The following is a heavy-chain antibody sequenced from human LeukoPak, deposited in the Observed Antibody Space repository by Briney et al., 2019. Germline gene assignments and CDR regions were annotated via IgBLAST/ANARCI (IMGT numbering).Heavy chain of an antibody. J-gene: IGHJ4*02. CDR2: INHSGST. V-gene: IGHV4-34*01. CDR1: GGSFSGYY. D-gene: IGHD2-21*02. CDR3: ARSSKYTRVTHFDY. Sequence: SETPSLTCAVYGGSFSGYYWSWIRQPPGKGLEWIGEINHSGSTNYNPSLKSRVTISVDTSKNQFSLKLSSVTAADTAVYYCARSSKYTRVTHFDYWGQGTLVTVSS.